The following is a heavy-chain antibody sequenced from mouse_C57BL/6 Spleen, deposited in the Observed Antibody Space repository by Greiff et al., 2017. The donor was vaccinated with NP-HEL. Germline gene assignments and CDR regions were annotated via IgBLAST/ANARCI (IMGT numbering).Heavy chain of an antibody. CDR2: IYPGDGDT. Sequence: VQLQQSGPELVKPGASVKISCKASGYAFSSSWMNWVKQRPGKGLEWIGRIYPGDGDTNYNGKFKGKATLTADKSSSTAYMQLSRLTSEDSAVYFCAREVPSPRHFDVWGTGTTVTVSS. V-gene: IGHV1-82*01. D-gene: IGHD6-1*01. CDR3: AREVPSPRHFDV. J-gene: IGHJ1*03. CDR1: GYAFSSSW.